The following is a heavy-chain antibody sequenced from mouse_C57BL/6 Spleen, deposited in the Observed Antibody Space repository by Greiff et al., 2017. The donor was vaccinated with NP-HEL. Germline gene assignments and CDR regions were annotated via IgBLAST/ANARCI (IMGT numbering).Heavy chain of an antibody. D-gene: IGHD1-1*01. CDR2: IYPGDGDT. CDR3: ARSYYGENYFDY. CDR1: GYAFSSSW. J-gene: IGHJ2*01. Sequence: VVKPGASVKISCKASGYAFSSSWMNWVKQRPGKGLEWIGRIYPGDGDTNYNGKFKGKATLTADKSSSTAYMQLSSLTSEDSAVYFCARSYYGENYFDYWGQGTTLTVSS. V-gene: IGHV1-82*01.